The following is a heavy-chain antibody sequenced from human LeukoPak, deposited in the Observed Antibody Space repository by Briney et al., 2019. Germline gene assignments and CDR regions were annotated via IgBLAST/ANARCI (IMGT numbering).Heavy chain of an antibody. D-gene: IGHD3-22*01. J-gene: IGHJ6*03. CDR2: IIPIFGTA. V-gene: IGHV1-69*05. CDR1: GGTFSSYS. Sequence: SVKVSCKASGGTFSSYSISWVRQAPGQGLEWMGGIIPIFGTANYAQQFQGRVTITTDESTSTADMELSSVKSGDTAVYYCAGAYDSSAIFRGDYYYYMDVWGKGTTVTVSS. CDR3: AGAYDSSAIFRGDYYYYMDV.